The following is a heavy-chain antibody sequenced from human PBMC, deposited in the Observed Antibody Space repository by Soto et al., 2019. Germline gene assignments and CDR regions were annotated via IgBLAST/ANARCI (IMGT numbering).Heavy chain of an antibody. CDR2: IYHSGST. Sequence: SETLSLTCAVSGGSISSSNWWSWVRQPPGKGLEWIGEIYHSGSTNYNPSLKSRVTISVDKSKNQFSLKLSSVTAADTAVYYCARLITMVRGVINWFDPWGQGTLVTVSS. CDR1: GGSISSSNW. V-gene: IGHV4-4*02. D-gene: IGHD3-10*01. J-gene: IGHJ5*02. CDR3: ARLITMVRGVINWFDP.